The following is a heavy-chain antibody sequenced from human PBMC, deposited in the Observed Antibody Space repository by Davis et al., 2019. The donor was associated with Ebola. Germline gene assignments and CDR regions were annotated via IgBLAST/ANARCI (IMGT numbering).Heavy chain of an antibody. CDR2: ISYDGSNE. Sequence: PGGSLRLSCPASGFIFSRYAMHWVRQAPGKGLEWLAVISYDGSNEYYAVSVKGRFTISRDNSKDTLFLEMNSLRAGDTALYYCAELHSSASHIWGQGTLVTVSP. CDR1: GFIFSRYA. J-gene: IGHJ4*02. D-gene: IGHD6-6*01. V-gene: IGHV3-30-3*01. CDR3: AELHSSASHI.